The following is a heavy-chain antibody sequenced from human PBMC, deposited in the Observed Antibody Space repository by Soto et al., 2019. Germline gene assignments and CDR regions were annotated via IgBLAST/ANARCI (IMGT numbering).Heavy chain of an antibody. CDR1: GGSMSRYY. CDR2: IHYTGST. CDR3: ARDLTISSTDGPLDP. D-gene: IGHD1-1*01. J-gene: IGHJ5*02. Sequence: PSETLSLTCTDSGGSMSRYYWTWIRQPPGKGLEWIGNIHYTGSTNYNPSLKSRVTILLGTSTSQFSLKVSSVTAADTAVYYCARDLTISSTDGPLDPWGHGTLVTVSS. V-gene: IGHV4-59*01.